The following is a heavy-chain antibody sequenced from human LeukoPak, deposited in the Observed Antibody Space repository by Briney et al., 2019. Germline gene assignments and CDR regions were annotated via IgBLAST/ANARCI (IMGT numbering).Heavy chain of an antibody. V-gene: IGHV4-34*01. CDR3: VYYDFSGSALADY. Sequence: SETLSLTCTVSGGSISTYYWAWIRQSPGKGLEWIAEINHSGGTNYNPSLKSRVTISVDTSKKQFSLNLSSVTAADTAVFYCVYYDFSGSALADYWGQGTLVTVSS. CDR2: INHSGGT. J-gene: IGHJ4*02. D-gene: IGHD3-22*01. CDR1: GGSISTYY.